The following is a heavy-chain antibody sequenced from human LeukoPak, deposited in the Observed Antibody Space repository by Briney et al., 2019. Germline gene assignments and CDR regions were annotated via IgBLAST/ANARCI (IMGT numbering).Heavy chain of an antibody. CDR1: GGSVSSGSYY. CDR2: IYYSGST. V-gene: IGHV4-61*01. D-gene: IGHD4-17*01. Sequence: SETLSLTCTVSGGSVSSGSYYWSWIRQPPGKGLEWIGYIYYSGSTNYNPSLKSRVTISVDTSKNQFSLKLSSVTAADTAVYYCARDILAGDYGYYYYYGMDVWGQGTTVTVSS. CDR3: ARDILAGDYGYYYYYGMDV. J-gene: IGHJ6*02.